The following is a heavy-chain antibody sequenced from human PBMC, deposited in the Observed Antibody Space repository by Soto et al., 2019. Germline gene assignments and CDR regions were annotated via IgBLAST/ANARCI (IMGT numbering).Heavy chain of an antibody. V-gene: IGHV4-31*03. CDR3: ARDRRFGEPSRDV. CDR1: RDSISSVGYY. Sequence: SETLSLTCSVSRDSISSVGYYWSWIRQLPGKGLEWIGYIYSSGSTHYNPSLKSRVTISIDTSKNQFSLNLSSVTVADTAVYFCARDRRFGEPSRDVWGQGTTVTVS. CDR2: IYSSGST. J-gene: IGHJ6*02. D-gene: IGHD3-10*01.